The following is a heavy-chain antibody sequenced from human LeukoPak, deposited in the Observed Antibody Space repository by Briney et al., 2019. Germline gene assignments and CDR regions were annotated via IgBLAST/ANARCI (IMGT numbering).Heavy chain of an antibody. D-gene: IGHD2-21*02. Sequence: ASVKVSCKASGYTFSGYYMHWVRQAPGQGLEWVGWINPNSGGTNYAQKFQGRVTMTRDTSISTAYMELSRLLSGDTAVYYCARGKTMVYCGGDCYRFDYWGQGTLVTVSS. J-gene: IGHJ4*02. CDR1: GYTFSGYY. V-gene: IGHV1-2*02. CDR3: ARGKTMVYCGGDCYRFDY. CDR2: INPNSGGT.